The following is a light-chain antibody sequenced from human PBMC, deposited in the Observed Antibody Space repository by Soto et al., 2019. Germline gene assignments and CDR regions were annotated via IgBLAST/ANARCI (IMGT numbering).Light chain of an antibody. CDR2: GAS. CDR3: QQYNNWPPPIT. Sequence: KVLTQSPATLSVSPGERANLXWRTSQSVSNNYLAWYQQKPGQAPRLLIYGASNRATGIPDRFSGSGSGTEFTLTISSLQSEDFAVYYCQQYNNWPPPITFGQGTRLEIK. J-gene: IGKJ5*01. CDR1: QSVSNN. V-gene: IGKV3D-15*01.